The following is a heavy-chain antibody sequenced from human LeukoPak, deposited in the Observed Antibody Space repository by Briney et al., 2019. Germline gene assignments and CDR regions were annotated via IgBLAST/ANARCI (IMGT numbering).Heavy chain of an antibody. CDR1: GFTVSSNY. CDR3: AREVAAGTSDY. CDR2: IYSGGST. J-gene: IGHJ4*02. Sequence: HPGGSLRLSCAASGFTVSSNYMSWVRQAPGKGLEWDSVIYSGGSTYYADSVKGRFTISRDNSKNTLYLQMNSLRAEDTAVYYCAREVAAGTSDYWGQGTLVTVSS. V-gene: IGHV3-53*01. D-gene: IGHD6-13*01.